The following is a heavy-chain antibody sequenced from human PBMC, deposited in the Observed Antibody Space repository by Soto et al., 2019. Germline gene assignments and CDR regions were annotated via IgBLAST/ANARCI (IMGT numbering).Heavy chain of an antibody. D-gene: IGHD6-6*01. CDR2: ISGSGGST. Sequence: EVQLLESGGGLVQPGGSLRLSCAASGFTFSSYAMSWVRQAPGKGLERVSAISGSGGSTYYADSVKGRFTISRDNSKNTLYLQMNSLRAEDTAVYYCANDLIAARGGYFDLWGRGTLVTVSS. CDR3: ANDLIAARGGYFDL. J-gene: IGHJ2*01. V-gene: IGHV3-23*01. CDR1: GFTFSSYA.